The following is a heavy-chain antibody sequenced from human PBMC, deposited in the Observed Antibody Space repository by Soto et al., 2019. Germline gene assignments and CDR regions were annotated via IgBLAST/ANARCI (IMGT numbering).Heavy chain of an antibody. CDR3: AAVPVLRVLKWLPAYFDY. Sequence: QIQVVQSGPEVKEPGTPVTVSCKTSGFMFTSSAVQWVLQARGQRLEWIGWLVVGSGNTHYAQHFQERVTLTRDMSTGTAYMELSSLRSADTAVYYCAAVPVLRVLKWLPAYFDYWGPGTLVTASS. V-gene: IGHV1-58*01. CDR1: GFMFTSSA. D-gene: IGHD3-3*01. J-gene: IGHJ4*02. CDR2: LVVGSGNT.